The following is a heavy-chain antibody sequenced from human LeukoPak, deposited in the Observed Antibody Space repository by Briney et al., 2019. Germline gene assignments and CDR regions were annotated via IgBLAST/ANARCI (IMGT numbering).Heavy chain of an antibody. CDR1: GGSFSGYY. D-gene: IGHD6-13*01. Sequence: SETLSLTCAVYGGSFSGYYWSWIRQPPGKGLEWIGEINHSGSTNYNPSLKSRVTISVDTSKNQFSLKLSSVTAADTAVYYCARSSRIAAAVFFFDYWGQGTLVTVSS. V-gene: IGHV4-34*01. CDR3: ARSSRIAAAVFFFDY. CDR2: INHSGST. J-gene: IGHJ4*02.